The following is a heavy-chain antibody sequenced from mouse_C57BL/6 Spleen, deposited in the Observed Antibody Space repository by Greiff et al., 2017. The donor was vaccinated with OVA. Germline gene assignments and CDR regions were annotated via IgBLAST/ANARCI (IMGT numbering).Heavy chain of an antibody. J-gene: IGHJ4*01. CDR1: GYTFTDYY. Sequence: EVQLQQSGPVLVKPGASVKMSCKASGYTFTDYYMNWVKQSHGKSLEWIGVINPYNGGTSYNQKFKGKATLTVDKSSSTAYMELNSLTSEDSAVYYCARDGSSLYYYAVDYWGQGTSVTVSS. D-gene: IGHD1-1*01. CDR3: ARDGSSLYYYAVDY. CDR2: INPYNGGT. V-gene: IGHV1-19*01.